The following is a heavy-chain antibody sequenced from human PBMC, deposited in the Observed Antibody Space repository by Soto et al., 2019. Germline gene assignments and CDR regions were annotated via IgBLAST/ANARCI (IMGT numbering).Heavy chain of an antibody. Sequence: GGSLRLSCAASGFTFSSYSMNWVRQAPGKGLEWVSSISSSSSYIYYADSVKGRFTISRDNAKNSLYLQMNSLRAEDTAVYYCAIELGYCSSTSCFPFDYWCQGPLVTVSS. J-gene: IGHJ4*02. CDR3: AIELGYCSSTSCFPFDY. CDR1: GFTFSSYS. D-gene: IGHD2-2*01. V-gene: IGHV3-21*01. CDR2: ISSSSSYI.